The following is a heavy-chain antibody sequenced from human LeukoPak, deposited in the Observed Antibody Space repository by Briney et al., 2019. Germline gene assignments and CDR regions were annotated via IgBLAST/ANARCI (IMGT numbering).Heavy chain of an antibody. CDR2: ISGSGGST. CDR3: AKEPYGDNGLVLGY. D-gene: IGHD4-17*01. V-gene: IGHV3-23*01. J-gene: IGHJ4*02. Sequence: GGSLRLSCAASGFTFKNYAMNWVRLAPGKGLEWVSDISGSGGSTYYADSVKGRFTISRDNSKNTLYLQMHSLRAEDTALYYCAKEPYGDNGLVLGYWGQGTLVTVAS. CDR1: GFTFKNYA.